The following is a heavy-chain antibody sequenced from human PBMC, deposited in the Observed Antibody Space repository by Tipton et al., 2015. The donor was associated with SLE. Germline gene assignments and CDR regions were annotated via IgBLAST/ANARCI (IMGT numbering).Heavy chain of an antibody. CDR2: IYYSGST. CDR3: ARVAPSEVFDY. CDR1: GGSISSYY. Sequence: TLSLTCTVSGGSISSYYWSWIRQPPGKGLEWIGYIYYSGSTNYNPSLKSRVTISVDTSKNQFSLKLSSVTAADTAVYYCARVAPSEVFDYWGQGTRVTVSS. V-gene: IGHV4-59*01. J-gene: IGHJ4*02.